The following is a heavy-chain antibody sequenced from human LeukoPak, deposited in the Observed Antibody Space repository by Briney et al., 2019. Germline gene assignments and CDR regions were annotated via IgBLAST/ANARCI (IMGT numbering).Heavy chain of an antibody. D-gene: IGHD1-26*01. Sequence: GGSLRLSCAASGFTFSSYWMSWVRQAPGKGLEWVSGISSGAGNTYYADSVKGRFTISGDNAKNTLYLQMNRLRAEDTAVYFCARSGRGGAFDIWGQGTMVTVSS. J-gene: IGHJ3*02. V-gene: IGHV3-23*01. CDR2: ISSGAGNT. CDR3: ARSGRGGAFDI. CDR1: GFTFSSYW.